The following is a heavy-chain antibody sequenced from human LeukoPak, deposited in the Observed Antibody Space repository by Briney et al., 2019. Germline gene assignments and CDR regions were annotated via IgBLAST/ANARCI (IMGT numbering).Heavy chain of an antibody. V-gene: IGHV1-69*13. CDR1: GGTFSSYA. CDR3: ARGVGQQLVPRSYNWFDP. CDR2: IIPIFGTA. Sequence: GASVKVSCKASGGTFSSYAISWVRQAPGQGLEWMGGIIPIFGTANYAQKFQGRVTITADESTSTAYMELRSLRSDDTAVYYRARGVGQQLVPRSYNWFDPWGQGTLVTVSS. J-gene: IGHJ5*02. D-gene: IGHD6-13*01.